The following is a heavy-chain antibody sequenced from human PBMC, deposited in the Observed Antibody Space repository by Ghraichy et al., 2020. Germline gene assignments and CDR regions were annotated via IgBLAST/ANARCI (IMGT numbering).Heavy chain of an antibody. Sequence: GGSPRLSCAASKFTFRDSYMSWIRQAPGKGLEWISFISNAGSSIYYADSVRGRFTISRDNAKNSLYLQMNNLTAEDTAVYYCARDGAPGAYYCYGMDVWGQGTTVTVSS. D-gene: IGHD7-27*01. CDR1: KFTFRDSY. J-gene: IGHJ6*02. V-gene: IGHV3-11*01. CDR3: ARDGAPGAYYCYGMDV. CDR2: ISNAGSSI.